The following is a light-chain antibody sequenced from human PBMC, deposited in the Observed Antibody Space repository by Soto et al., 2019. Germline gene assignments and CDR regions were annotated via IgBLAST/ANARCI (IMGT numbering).Light chain of an antibody. CDR1: SSNIGTGYD. CDR2: DNN. V-gene: IGLV1-40*01. CDR3: SSYTSSSTLV. Sequence: QSVLTQPPSVSGAPGQRVTISCAGSSSNIGTGYDVHWYRQLPGTAPKLLIYDNNNRPSGVPDRFSGSKSGTSVSLAITGLQAEDEADYYCSSYTSSSTLVFGGGTKLTVL. J-gene: IGLJ3*02.